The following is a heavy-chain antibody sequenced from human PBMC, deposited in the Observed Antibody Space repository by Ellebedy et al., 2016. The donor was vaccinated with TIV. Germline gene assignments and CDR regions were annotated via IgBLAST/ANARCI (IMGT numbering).Heavy chain of an antibody. J-gene: IGHJ4*02. D-gene: IGHD1-26*01. CDR3: TRGSRVGATVDY. V-gene: IGHV1-69*13. CDR2: IIPIFGPV. Sequence: AASVKVSCKASGGTFSSYVFSWVRQAPGQGLEWLGGIIPIFGPVNYAQKFQDRVTITADESTSTAYMELSSLRSEDTAVYYCTRGSRVGATVDYWGQGTLVTVSS. CDR1: GGTFSSYV.